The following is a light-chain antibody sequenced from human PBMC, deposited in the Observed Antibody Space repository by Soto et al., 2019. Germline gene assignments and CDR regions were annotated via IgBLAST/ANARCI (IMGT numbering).Light chain of an antibody. J-gene: IGLJ2*01. Sequence: QSVLTQPPSASGSPGQSVTISCTGTSSDVGGYNYVSWYQQHPGKAPKLMIYDVSKRPSGVPDRFSGSKSGNTASLTVSGLQAEDEADYYCSSYAGRNNVVFGGGTKVTVL. CDR2: DVS. V-gene: IGLV2-8*01. CDR3: SSYAGRNNVV. CDR1: SSDVGGYNY.